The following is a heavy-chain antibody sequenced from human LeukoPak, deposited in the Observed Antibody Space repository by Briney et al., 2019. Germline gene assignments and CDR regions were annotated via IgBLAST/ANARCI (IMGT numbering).Heavy chain of an antibody. Sequence: GGSLRLSCAASGFTFSSYAMSWVRQAPGKGLEWVSAISGSGGSTYYADSVKGRFTISRDNSKNTLYLQMNSLRAEDTAVYCCAKVSDCSGGSCYFIEFDYWGQGTLVTVSS. CDR1: GFTFSSYA. CDR2: ISGSGGST. V-gene: IGHV3-23*01. D-gene: IGHD2-15*01. CDR3: AKVSDCSGGSCYFIEFDY. J-gene: IGHJ4*02.